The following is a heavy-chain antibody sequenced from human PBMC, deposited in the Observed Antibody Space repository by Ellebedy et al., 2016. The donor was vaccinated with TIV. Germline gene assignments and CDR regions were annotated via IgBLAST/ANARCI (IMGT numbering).Heavy chain of an antibody. V-gene: IGHV3-30*04. J-gene: IGHJ4*02. D-gene: IGHD2-15*01. Sequence: GESLKISXAASGIACSRCAMHWVRQTPGKGLEWVATISYDGRNKYYADAVKGRFSISRDNSMNTLYLQVNSLRAEDTAVYYCARDSWGGSFLVANYFDSWGQGTLVTVSS. CDR3: ARDSWGGSFLVANYFDS. CDR1: GIACSRCA. CDR2: ISYDGRNK.